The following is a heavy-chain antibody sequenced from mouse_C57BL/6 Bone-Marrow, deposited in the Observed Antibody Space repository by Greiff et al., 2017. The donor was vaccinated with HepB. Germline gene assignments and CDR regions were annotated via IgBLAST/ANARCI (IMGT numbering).Heavy chain of an antibody. CDR3: ARSRGDYYAMDN. V-gene: IGHV1-20*01. J-gene: IGHJ4*01. CDR1: GYSFTGYF. CDR2: INPYNGDT. Sequence: EVKLQESGPELVKPGDSVKISCKASGYSFTGYFMNWVMQSHGKSLEWIGRINPYNGDTFYNQKFKGKATLTVDKSSSTAHMELRSLTSEDSAVYYCARSRGDYYAMDNWGQGTSVTVSS.